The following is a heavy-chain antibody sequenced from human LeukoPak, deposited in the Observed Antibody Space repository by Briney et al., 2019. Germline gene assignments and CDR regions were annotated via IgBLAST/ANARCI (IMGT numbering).Heavy chain of an antibody. D-gene: IGHD6-13*01. J-gene: IGHJ4*02. Sequence: GGSLRLSCAASGFTFDDYAMHWVRQAPGKGLEWVSLISGDGGSTYYADSVKGRFTISRDNSKNSLYPQMNSLRTEDTALYYCAKDTPAIAAAGGIDYWGQGTLVTVSS. CDR3: AKDTPAIAAAGGIDY. V-gene: IGHV3-43*02. CDR1: GFTFDDYA. CDR2: ISGDGGST.